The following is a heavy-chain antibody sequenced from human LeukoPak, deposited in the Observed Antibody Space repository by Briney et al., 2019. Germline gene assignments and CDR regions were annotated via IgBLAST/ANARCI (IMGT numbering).Heavy chain of an antibody. CDR1: GYIFTSYG. V-gene: IGHV1-18*01. CDR3: ARVSYYYDSSGYYSIDYFDY. Sequence: ASVKVSCKASGYIFTSYGISWVRQAPGQGLEWMGWISAYNGNTNYAQKLQGRVTMTTDTSTSTAYMELRSLRSDDTAVYYCARVSYYYDSSGYYSIDYFDYWGQGTLVTVSS. CDR2: ISAYNGNT. J-gene: IGHJ4*02. D-gene: IGHD3-22*01.